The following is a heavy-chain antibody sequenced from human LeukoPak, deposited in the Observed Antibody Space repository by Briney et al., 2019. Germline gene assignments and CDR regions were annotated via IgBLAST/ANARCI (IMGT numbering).Heavy chain of an antibody. Sequence: SETLSLTCTVSGGSISSGSYYWSWIRQPAGKGLEWIGRIYTSGSTNYNPSLKSRVTISVDTSKNQFSLKLSSVTAADTAVYYCARVEIGVTIFRHWGQGTLVTVSS. D-gene: IGHD3-3*01. V-gene: IGHV4-61*02. CDR3: ARVEIGVTIFRH. CDR2: IYTSGST. CDR1: GGSISSGSYY. J-gene: IGHJ4*02.